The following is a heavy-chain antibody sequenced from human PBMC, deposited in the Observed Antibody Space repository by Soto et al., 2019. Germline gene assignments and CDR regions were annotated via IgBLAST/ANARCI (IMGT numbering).Heavy chain of an antibody. V-gene: IGHV3-23*01. Sequence: EVQLLEAGGHLVQPGGSLRLSCAASGFTFSTYAMSWVRQAPGNGLEWVSGVSTSGDVTYYADSVKGRFTISRDNSKNTPFLQMSSLRAKNTALDYCARGDSGGSGSPEFNYYSVLDVWDQGTTVTVSS. J-gene: IGHJ6*02. CDR2: VSTSGDVT. CDR1: GFTFSTYA. D-gene: IGHD3-22*01. CDR3: ARGDSGGSGSPEFNYYSVLDV.